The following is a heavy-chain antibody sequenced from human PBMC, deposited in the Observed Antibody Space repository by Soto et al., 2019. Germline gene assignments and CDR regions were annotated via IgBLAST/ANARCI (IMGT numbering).Heavy chain of an antibody. V-gene: IGHV1-8*01. CDR1: GYTFTSYD. Sequence: ASVKVSCKASGYTFTSYDINWVRQATGQGLEWMGWMNPNSGNTGYAQKFQGRVTMTRNTSISTAYMELSSLRSEDTAVYYCARGQHHGSGRLYYMDVWGKGTTVTVSS. J-gene: IGHJ6*03. D-gene: IGHD3-10*01. CDR3: ARGQHHGSGRLYYMDV. CDR2: MNPNSGNT.